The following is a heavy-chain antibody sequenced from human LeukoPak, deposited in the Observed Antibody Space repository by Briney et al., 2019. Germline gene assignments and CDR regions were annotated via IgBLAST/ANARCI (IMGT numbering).Heavy chain of an antibody. D-gene: IGHD3-22*01. V-gene: IGHV1-46*01. CDR1: GYTFTSYY. Sequence: GASVKVSCKASGYTFTSYYMHWVRQAPGQGLEWMGIINPSGGSTSYAQKFQGRVTMTRDTSTSTVYMELSSLRSEDTAVYYCARDFLQDEYYYDSSGYCWFDPWGQGTLVTVSS. J-gene: IGHJ5*02. CDR3: ARDFLQDEYYYDSSGYCWFDP. CDR2: INPSGGST.